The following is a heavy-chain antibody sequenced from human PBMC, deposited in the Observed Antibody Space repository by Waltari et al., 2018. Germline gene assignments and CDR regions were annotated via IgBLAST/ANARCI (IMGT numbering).Heavy chain of an antibody. D-gene: IGHD6-13*01. J-gene: IGHJ4*02. Sequence: QVQLMESGGGVVQPGRSLRLSCAASGFTFSSYAMHWVRQAPGKGLEWVAVISYDGSNKYYADSVKGRFTISRDNSKNTLYLQMNSLRAEDTAVYYCARGRRGAAAAPFDYWGQGTLVTVSS. CDR2: ISYDGSNK. V-gene: IGHV3-30*01. CDR1: GFTFSSYA. CDR3: ARGRRGAAAAPFDY.